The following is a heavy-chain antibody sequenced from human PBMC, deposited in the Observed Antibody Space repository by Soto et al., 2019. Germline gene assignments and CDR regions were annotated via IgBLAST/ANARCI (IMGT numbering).Heavy chain of an antibody. V-gene: IGHV4-4*07. CDR1: GGSISTYY. Sequence: SETLSLTCTVSGGSISTYYWSWIRQPAGKGLEWIGRIDTSGNTNYNPSLKSRVTMSVDTSKKQFSLKLTSVTAADTAVYYCERYSSNWFQTEGMDVWGQGTTVTVSS. CDR3: ERYSSNWFQTEGMDV. CDR2: IDTSGNT. D-gene: IGHD6-13*01. J-gene: IGHJ6*02.